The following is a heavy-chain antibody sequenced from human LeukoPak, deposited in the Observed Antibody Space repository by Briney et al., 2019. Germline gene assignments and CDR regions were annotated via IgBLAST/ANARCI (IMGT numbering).Heavy chain of an antibody. D-gene: IGHD3-22*01. V-gene: IGHV3-21*01. J-gene: IGHJ6*02. Sequence: GGSLRLSCAASGFTFSSYSMNWVRQAPGKGLEWVSSISSSSSYIYYADSAKGRFTISGDNAKNSLYLQMNSLRAEDTAVYYCARDLFYGRYYYVSIGPYYYYFIDIWGQGTRVTDS. CDR2: ISSSSSYI. CDR1: GFTFSSYS. CDR3: ARDLFYGRYYYVSIGPYYYYFIDI.